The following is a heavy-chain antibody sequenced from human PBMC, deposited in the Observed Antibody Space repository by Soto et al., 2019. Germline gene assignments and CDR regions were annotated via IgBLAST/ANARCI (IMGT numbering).Heavy chain of an antibody. D-gene: IGHD6-13*01. CDR3: GRSSGGSSWYAPDY. CDR2: LANDGSYQ. Sequence: QVQLVESGGGVVQPGRSLRLSCAASGFTFSGYDMHCGRQAPGEGLQWVAVLANDGSYQYYADSLKGRFTISRDNSKNTLYLQMDSLRPEDTAVYYCGRSSGGSSWYAPDYWGQGTLVTVSP. CDR1: GFTFSGYD. V-gene: IGHV3-30*03. J-gene: IGHJ4*02.